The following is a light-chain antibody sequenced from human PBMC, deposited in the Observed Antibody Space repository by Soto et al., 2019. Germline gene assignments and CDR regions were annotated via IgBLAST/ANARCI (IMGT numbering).Light chain of an antibody. CDR1: QSVSSN. J-gene: IGKJ2*01. Sequence: EIVMTQSPATLSVSPGERATLSCRASQSVSSNLAWYQQKPGQAPRLLLYGASTRATGIPARFSGSGSGTAFTLTISSLQSEDFAVYYCQQYNNWPPYTCGQGTKLEIK. V-gene: IGKV3-15*01. CDR3: QQYNNWPPYT. CDR2: GAS.